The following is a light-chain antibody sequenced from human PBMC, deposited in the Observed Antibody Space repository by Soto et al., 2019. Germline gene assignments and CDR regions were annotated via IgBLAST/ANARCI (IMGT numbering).Light chain of an antibody. CDR1: SSDVGTHGY. Sequence: QSALTQPPSASGSPGQSVTISCTGTSSDVGTHGYVSWYQQHAGKAPKLIIYDVTQRPSGVPDRFSGSKSANSASLTVSGLQAEDESDYYCMCYAGGNNWVFGGGTKLTVL. J-gene: IGLJ3*02. CDR3: MCYAGGNNWV. V-gene: IGLV2-8*01. CDR2: DVT.